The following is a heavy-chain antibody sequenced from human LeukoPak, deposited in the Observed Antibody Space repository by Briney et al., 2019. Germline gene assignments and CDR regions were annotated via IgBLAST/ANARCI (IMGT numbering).Heavy chain of an antibody. CDR3: ATKQWLAPPPDS. Sequence: GGSLRPSCAASGFTFGKYWMLWVRQAPGKGLESVSRINTDGTVTTYADSVKGRFTVSRDNADNTMFLQMNSVRDEDTAVYYCATKQWLAPPPDSWGQGTPVTVSS. D-gene: IGHD6-19*01. CDR1: GFTFGKYW. CDR2: INTDGTVT. V-gene: IGHV3-74*01. J-gene: IGHJ4*02.